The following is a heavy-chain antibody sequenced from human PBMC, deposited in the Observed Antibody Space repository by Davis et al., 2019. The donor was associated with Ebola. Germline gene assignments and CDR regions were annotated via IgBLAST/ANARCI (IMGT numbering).Heavy chain of an antibody. CDR3: VKGGGGNSYSPLAC. CDR2: ISGSGDNT. Sequence: GGSLRLSCAASGFTFSSFAMSWVRQAPGKGLEWVSVISGSGDNTLYADSVKGRFTISRDNSRNTLYLQINSLRAEDTAIYYCVKGGGGNSYSPLACWGQGTLVTVSS. J-gene: IGHJ4*02. D-gene: IGHD2-15*01. CDR1: GFTFSSFA. V-gene: IGHV3-23*01.